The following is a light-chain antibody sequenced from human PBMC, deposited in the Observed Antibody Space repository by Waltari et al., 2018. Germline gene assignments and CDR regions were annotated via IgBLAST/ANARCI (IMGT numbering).Light chain of an antibody. Sequence: QSVLTQPPSVSAAPGQRVTISCSGGHSNIGNNYVSWYRHFPGTAPKLLIYEDSERPSGVPGLFSGSKSGTSATLDITGLQAGDEADYYCGTWDSSLSGAVFGGGTHLTVL. CDR3: GTWDSSLSGAV. CDR2: EDS. CDR1: HSNIGNNY. J-gene: IGLJ7*01. V-gene: IGLV1-51*02.